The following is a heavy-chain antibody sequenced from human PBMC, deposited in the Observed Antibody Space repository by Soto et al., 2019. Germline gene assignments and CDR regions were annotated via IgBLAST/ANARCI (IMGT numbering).Heavy chain of an antibody. J-gene: IGHJ6*02. CDR2: INAGNGNT. CDR3: ASSNIVAAPYGMDV. V-gene: IGHV1-3*01. D-gene: IGHD6-13*01. CDR1: GYAFTWYA. Sequence: ASAKVSCKASGYAFTWYAMYWVHQAPGQRLEWMGWINAGNGNTKYSQKFQGRVTITRDTSASTAYMELSSLRSEDAAVYYCASSNIVAAPYGMDVWGQGTTVTVSS.